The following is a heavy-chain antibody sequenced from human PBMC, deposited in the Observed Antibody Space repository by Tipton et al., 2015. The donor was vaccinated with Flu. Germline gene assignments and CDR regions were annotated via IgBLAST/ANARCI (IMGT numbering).Heavy chain of an antibody. J-gene: IGHJ4*02. Sequence: TLSLTCSVSGDSISSGDYYWSWIRQPPGKGLEWIGYIYFGGSVYYNPSLRSRVTISLDTPKNQFSLEMKSVTAADTALYYCARGRDYYDSPLDYWGRGTLVTVSS. D-gene: IGHD3-22*01. V-gene: IGHV4-30-4*01. CDR1: GDSISSGDYY. CDR3: ARGRDYYDSPLDY. CDR2: IYFGGSV.